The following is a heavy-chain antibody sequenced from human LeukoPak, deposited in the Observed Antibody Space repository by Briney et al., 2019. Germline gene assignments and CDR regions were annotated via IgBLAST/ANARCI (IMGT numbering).Heavy chain of an antibody. CDR3: AKEVAPVTAPPFNN. J-gene: IGHJ4*02. D-gene: IGHD2-21*02. Sequence: GGSLRLSCEGSGFTFSTYGMGWVRQAPGKGLEWVSAISGGGGATYYADSVKGRFTISRDNSKNMLYLHVNRLRAEDTAVYYCAKEVAPVTAPPFNNWGQGTLVTVSS. CDR2: ISGGGGAT. CDR1: GFTFSTYG. V-gene: IGHV3-23*01.